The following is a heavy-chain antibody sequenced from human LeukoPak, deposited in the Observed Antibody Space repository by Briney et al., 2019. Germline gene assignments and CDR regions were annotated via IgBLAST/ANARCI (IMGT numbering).Heavy chain of an antibody. CDR1: GDSISSYY. Sequence: SETLSLTCTVSGDSISSYYWSWIRQPPGQGLEWIGYIHHSGSTDYNPSLRGRVTISIDTSRNQISLDLTSVTAADTAVYHCARAESGHYYFDYWGPGALVLVSS. CDR2: IHHSGST. J-gene: IGHJ4*02. V-gene: IGHV4-59*12. D-gene: IGHD5-12*01. CDR3: ARAESGHYYFDY.